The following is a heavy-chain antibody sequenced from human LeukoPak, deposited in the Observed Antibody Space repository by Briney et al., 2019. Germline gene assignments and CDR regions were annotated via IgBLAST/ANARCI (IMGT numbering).Heavy chain of an antibody. D-gene: IGHD1-26*01. CDR2: ISFDGSDK. CDR3: ARRSSGSPPFYFDY. V-gene: IGHV3-30*03. J-gene: IGHJ4*02. CDR1: GFTFSSYG. Sequence: PGGSLRLSCAASGFTFSSYGMQWVRQAPGKGLEWVAVISFDGSDKYFADSVKGRFTISRDNSKNTLYLQMNSLRAEDTAMYYCARRSSGSPPFYFDYWGQGTLVTVSS.